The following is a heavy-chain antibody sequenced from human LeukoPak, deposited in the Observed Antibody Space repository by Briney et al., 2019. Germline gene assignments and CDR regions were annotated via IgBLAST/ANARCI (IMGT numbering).Heavy chain of an antibody. Sequence: GGSLRLSCAASGFTFRNYGMHWVRQAPGKGLEWVAVISYDGSNKYYADSVKGRFTISRDNSKRTLFLQTDSLRGEDTAVYYCANGGYYSLDSWGQGTLVTVSS. V-gene: IGHV3-30*18. CDR3: ANGGYYSLDS. CDR1: GFTFRNYG. CDR2: ISYDGSNK. D-gene: IGHD2-15*01. J-gene: IGHJ4*02.